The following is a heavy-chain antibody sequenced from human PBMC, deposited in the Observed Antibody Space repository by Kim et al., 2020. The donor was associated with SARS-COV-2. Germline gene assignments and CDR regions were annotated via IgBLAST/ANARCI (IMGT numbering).Heavy chain of an antibody. J-gene: IGHJ4*02. CDR3: ARDLWELVPHFDY. D-gene: IGHD1-26*01. CDR2: IKQDGSEK. V-gene: IGHV3-7*01. Sequence: GGSLRLSCAASGFTFSSYWMSWVRQAPGKGLAWVANIKQDGSEKYYVDSVKGRFTISRDNAKNSLYLQMNSLRAEDTAVYYCARDLWELVPHFDYWGQGTLGTVSS. CDR1: GFTFSSYW.